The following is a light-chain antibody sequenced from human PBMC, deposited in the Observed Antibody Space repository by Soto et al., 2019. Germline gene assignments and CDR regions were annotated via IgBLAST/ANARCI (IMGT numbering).Light chain of an antibody. CDR1: SSDVGSYNL. V-gene: IGLV2-23*01. J-gene: IGLJ1*01. Sequence: QSVLTQPASVYGSPGQSITISCTGTSSDVGSYNLVSWYQQHPGKAPKLMIYEATKRPSGVSGRFSGSKSGNTASLTISGLQAEDEADYYCCSYAGSSTFYVFGTGTKLTVL. CDR2: EAT. CDR3: CSYAGSSTFYV.